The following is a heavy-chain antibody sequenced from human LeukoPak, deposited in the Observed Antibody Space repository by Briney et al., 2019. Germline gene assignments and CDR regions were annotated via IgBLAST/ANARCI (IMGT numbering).Heavy chain of an antibody. Sequence: GASVKVSCKASGGSFISYVISRVRQTPGQGLEWMGGIIPMFGTANYAQKFQGRVTVTADDSPSTAYMELSSLRSEDTAVYYCAREPLDSGGNAFDYWGQGTLVTVSS. J-gene: IGHJ4*02. D-gene: IGHD4-23*01. CDR3: AREPLDSGGNAFDY. CDR1: GGSFISYV. V-gene: IGHV1-69*13. CDR2: IIPMFGTA.